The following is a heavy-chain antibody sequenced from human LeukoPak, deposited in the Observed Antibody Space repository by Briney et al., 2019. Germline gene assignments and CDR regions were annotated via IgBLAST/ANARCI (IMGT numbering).Heavy chain of an antibody. D-gene: IGHD3-3*01. CDR1: GFTVSSYG. V-gene: IGHV3-30*02. J-gene: IGHJ4*02. CDR2: IRYDGSNK. CDR3: AKDREYDFWSGYFDY. Sequence: PAGSLRLSCAASGFTVSSYGMHWVRQAPGKGLEWVAFIRYDGSNKYYADSVKGRFTISRDNSKNTLYLQMNSLRAEDTAVYYCAKDREYDFWSGYFDYWGQGTLVTVSS.